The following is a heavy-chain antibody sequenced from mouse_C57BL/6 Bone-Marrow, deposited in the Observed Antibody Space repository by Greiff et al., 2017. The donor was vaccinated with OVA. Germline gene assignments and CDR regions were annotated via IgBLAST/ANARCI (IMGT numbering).Heavy chain of an antibody. V-gene: IGHV1-74*01. Sequence: VQLQQPGAELVKPGASVKVSCKASGYTFTSYWMHWVKQRPGPGLEWIGRIHPSDGDTNYNQKFKGKATLTVDTSSSTAYMQLSSLTSEDSAVYYCGIEGTTYRLDYWGQGTSVTVSS. D-gene: IGHD1-1*01. CDR2: IHPSDGDT. J-gene: IGHJ4*01. CDR1: GYTFTSYW. CDR3: GIEGTTYRLDY.